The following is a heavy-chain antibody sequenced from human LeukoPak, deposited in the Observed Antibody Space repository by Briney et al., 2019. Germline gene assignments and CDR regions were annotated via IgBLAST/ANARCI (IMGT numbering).Heavy chain of an antibody. CDR2: ISGSGGST. Sequence: PGGSLRLSCAASGFTFSSYAMSWVRQAPGKGLEWVSAISGSGGSTYYADSVKGRFTISRDNSKNTLYLQMNGLRAEDTAVYYCAKDLWFGEYTYYFDYWGQGTLVTVSS. D-gene: IGHD3-10*01. CDR3: AKDLWFGEYTYYFDY. V-gene: IGHV3-23*01. CDR1: GFTFSSYA. J-gene: IGHJ4*02.